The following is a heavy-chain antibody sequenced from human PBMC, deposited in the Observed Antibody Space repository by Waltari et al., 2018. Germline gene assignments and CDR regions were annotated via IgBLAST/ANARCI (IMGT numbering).Heavy chain of an antibody. V-gene: IGHV4-59*01. Sequence: QVQLQESGPGLVKPSETLSLTCTVSGGSISSYYWSWIRQPPGKGLEWIGYIYYSGSTSYNPTLKSRVTISVDTSKNQFSLKLSSVTAADTAVYYCARGPERWLRAFDIWGQGTMVTVSS. J-gene: IGHJ3*02. CDR3: ARGPERWLRAFDI. CDR1: GGSISSYY. CDR2: IYYSGST. D-gene: IGHD6-19*01.